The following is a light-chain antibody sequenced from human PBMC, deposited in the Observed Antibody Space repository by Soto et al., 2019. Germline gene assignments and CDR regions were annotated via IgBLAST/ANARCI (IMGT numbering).Light chain of an antibody. CDR2: KAS. J-gene: IGKJ1*01. CDR1: QSISIW. V-gene: IGKV1-5*03. CDR3: QQYNSYPWT. Sequence: DIQMTQSPSTLSASVGDRVTITCRASQSISIWLAWYQQKPGKAPEVLIYKASSLESGVPSRFSGSGSGTEFTLTISSLQPDDFATYYCQQYNSYPWTFGQGTKVEIK.